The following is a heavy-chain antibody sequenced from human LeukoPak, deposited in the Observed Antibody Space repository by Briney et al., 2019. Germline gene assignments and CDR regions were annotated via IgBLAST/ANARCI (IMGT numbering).Heavy chain of an antibody. D-gene: IGHD2-15*01. CDR3: ARGRLNIVVVVAAFWGMDV. J-gene: IGHJ6*02. CDR2: INHSGST. V-gene: IGHV4-34*01. CDR1: GGSFSGYY. Sequence: SETVSLTCAVYGGSFSGYYWSWIRQPPGKGLEWIGEINHSGSTNYNPSLKSRVTISVDTSKNQFSLKLSSVTAADTAVYYCARGRLNIVVVVAAFWGMDVWGQGTTVTVSS.